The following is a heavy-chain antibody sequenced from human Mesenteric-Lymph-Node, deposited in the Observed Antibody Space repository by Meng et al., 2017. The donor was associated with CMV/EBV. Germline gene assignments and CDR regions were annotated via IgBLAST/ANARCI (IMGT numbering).Heavy chain of an antibody. J-gene: IGHJ6*02. CDR2: IIPIFGTP. CDR1: GYTFTDYF. CDR3: AGAYQYYAMDV. Sequence: SSVKVSRKASGYTFTDYFMHWVRQAPAQGLESMGGIIPIFGTPNYAQKFQGRVTITTDESTSTAYMELSSLRSEDTAVYYCAGAYQYYAMDVWGQGTTVTVSS. D-gene: IGHD4/OR15-4a*01. V-gene: IGHV1-69*05.